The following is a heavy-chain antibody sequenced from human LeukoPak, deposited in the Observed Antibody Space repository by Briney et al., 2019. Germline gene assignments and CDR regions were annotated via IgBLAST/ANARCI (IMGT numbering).Heavy chain of an antibody. CDR1: GYTFSSYS. V-gene: IGHV3-21*01. CDR2: ISVRSNYI. D-gene: IGHD3-22*01. Sequence: PGGSLRLSSLASGYTFSSYSINWVRQAPGKGLKSVSSISVRSNYIYYADSVRGRFRISRDDARDSLYLQMNSLRAEDTAVYYCVRLRRNSDTSGFYYYYDFWGQGTLVTVSS. CDR3: VRLRRNSDTSGFYYYYDF. J-gene: IGHJ4*02.